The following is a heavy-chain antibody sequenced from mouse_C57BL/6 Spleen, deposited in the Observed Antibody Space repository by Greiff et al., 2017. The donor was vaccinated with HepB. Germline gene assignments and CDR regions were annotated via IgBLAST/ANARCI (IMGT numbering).Heavy chain of an antibody. CDR2: IYPGDGDT. J-gene: IGHJ1*03. CDR1: GYAFSSYW. V-gene: IGHV1-80*01. D-gene: IGHD1-1*01. CDR3: ARIYYYGSRYFDV. Sequence: VQLQQSGAELVKPGASVKISCKASGYAFSSYWMNWVKQRPGKGLEWIGQIYPGDGDTNYNGKFKGKATLTADKSSSTAYMQLSSLTSEDSAVYFCARIYYYGSRYFDVWGTGTTVTVSS.